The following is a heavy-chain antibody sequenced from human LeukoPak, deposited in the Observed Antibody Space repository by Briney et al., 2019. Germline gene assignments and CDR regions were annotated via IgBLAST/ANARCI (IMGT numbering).Heavy chain of an antibody. Sequence: ASETLSLTCTVSGGSISSYYWSWIRQPAGKGLEWIGRIYTSGSTNYNPSLKSRVTMSVDTSKNQFSLKLSSVTAADTAVYYCARDGASSWYDESWFDYWGQGTLVTVSS. J-gene: IGHJ4*02. CDR2: IYTSGST. V-gene: IGHV4-4*07. CDR1: GGSISSYY. CDR3: ARDGASSWYDESWFDY. D-gene: IGHD6-13*01.